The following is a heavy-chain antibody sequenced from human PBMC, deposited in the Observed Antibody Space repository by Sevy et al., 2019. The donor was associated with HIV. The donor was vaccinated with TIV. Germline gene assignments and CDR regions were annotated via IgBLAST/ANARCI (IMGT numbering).Heavy chain of an antibody. J-gene: IGHJ4*02. D-gene: IGHD3-10*01. V-gene: IGHV3-21*01. CDR3: ARDMAYGSESIVYDY. Sequence: GGSLRLSCAASGFVFSSYTMNWVRQSPGKGLEWVSSISSSRRYIFYADSVKGRFTISRDNARNSLYLQMNSLRAEDTDVYYCARDMAYGSESIVYDYWGQGTLVTVSS. CDR1: GFVFSSYT. CDR2: ISSSRRYI.